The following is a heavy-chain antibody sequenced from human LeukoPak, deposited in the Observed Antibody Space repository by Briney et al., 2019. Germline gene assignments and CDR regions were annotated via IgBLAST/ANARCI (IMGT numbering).Heavy chain of an antibody. CDR1: GGSISNTNW. D-gene: IGHD2-8*01. CDR2: ISLTGLT. J-gene: IGHJ4*02. CDR3: SRENGAFSPFGY. V-gene: IGHV4-4*02. Sequence: KPSETLSLTCGVSGGSISNTNWWSWVRQPPGQGLEWIGEISLTGLTHYNPSLESHVTVSLEKSKNQLSLNLTSGTAADTAVYYCSRENGAFSPFGYWGEGTLVTVLS.